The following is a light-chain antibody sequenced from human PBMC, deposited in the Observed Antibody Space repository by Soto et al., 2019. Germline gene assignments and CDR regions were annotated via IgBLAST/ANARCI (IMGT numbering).Light chain of an antibody. V-gene: IGKV3-20*01. CDR3: QHDGVPPRFT. CDR2: GAS. Sequence: EIVLTQSPGTLSLSPGERATLACRTSQTINSNYLAWYQQKVGQAPRLLIHGASSRATGIPDRFSGSGSGTDFTLISSKREPEDVAVYYCQHDGVPPRFTFGPGTKVDI. CDR1: QTINSNY. J-gene: IGKJ3*01.